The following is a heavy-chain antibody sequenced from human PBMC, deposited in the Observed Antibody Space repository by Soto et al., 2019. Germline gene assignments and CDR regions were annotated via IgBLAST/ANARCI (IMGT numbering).Heavy chain of an antibody. Sequence: GSLRLSCAASGFTFSSYSMNWVRQAPGKGLEWVSYISSSSSTIYYADSVKGRFTISRDNAKNSLYLQMNSLRAEDTAVYYCARELNGPTVTTYMGVWGKGTTVTVSS. CDR3: ARELNGPTVTTYMGV. D-gene: IGHD4-17*01. CDR2: ISSSSSTI. CDR1: GFTFSSYS. J-gene: IGHJ6*03. V-gene: IGHV3-48*01.